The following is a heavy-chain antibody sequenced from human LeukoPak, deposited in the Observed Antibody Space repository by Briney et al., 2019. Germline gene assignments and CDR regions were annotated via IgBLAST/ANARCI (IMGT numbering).Heavy chain of an antibody. D-gene: IGHD5-18*01. J-gene: IGHJ4*02. V-gene: IGHV3-23*01. Sequence: PGGSLRLSCAASGFTFSSYAMSWVRQAPGKGLEWVSAISGSGGSTYYADSVKGRFSISRDNSKNTLYLQMNSLRAEDTAVYYCAKTSSYGYVLDYWGQGTLVTVSS. CDR1: GFTFSSYA. CDR3: AKTSSYGYVLDY. CDR2: ISGSGGST.